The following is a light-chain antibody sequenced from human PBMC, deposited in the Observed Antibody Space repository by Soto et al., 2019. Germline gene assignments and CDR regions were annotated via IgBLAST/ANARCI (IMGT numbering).Light chain of an antibody. CDR3: SSYTSSSRAEV. J-gene: IGLJ1*01. CDR2: DVS. CDR1: SSDVGGYNY. Sequence: QSALTQPASVSGSPGQSITISCTGTSSDVGGYNYVSWYQQHPGKAPKVMIYDVSNRPSGVSNRFSGSKSGNTASLTISGLQAEDEADYYCSSYTSSSRAEVFGTGTKLTVL. V-gene: IGLV2-14*01.